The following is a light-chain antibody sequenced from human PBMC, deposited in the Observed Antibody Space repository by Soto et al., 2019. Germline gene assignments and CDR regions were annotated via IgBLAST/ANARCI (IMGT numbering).Light chain of an antibody. V-gene: IGKV1-5*01. J-gene: IGKJ5*01. CDR2: DAS. Sequence: DIPLTQSPSTLSAAVGDSVTITCRASQKIRNLLAWYQQKPGRAPKPLIFDASTLRTGVPSRFSGRGSGSEFNFTITGLQPDDFATYFCQQYYTYATFGHGTRLDIK. CDR1: QKIRNL. CDR3: QQYYTYAT.